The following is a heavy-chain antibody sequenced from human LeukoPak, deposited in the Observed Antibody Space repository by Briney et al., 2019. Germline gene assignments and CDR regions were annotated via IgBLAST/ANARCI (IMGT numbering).Heavy chain of an antibody. CDR2: ISSSSTYI. J-gene: IGHJ5*02. Sequence: PGGSLRLSCAASGFTFNNYTMNWVRQAPGKGLEWVSSISSSSTYIYYADSVKGRFTISRDNAKNSLYLQMNSLRAEDTAVYYCARDQLRFFDWFVNWFDTWGQGALVTVSS. CDR1: GFTFNNYT. CDR3: ARDQLRFFDWFVNWFDT. V-gene: IGHV3-21*01. D-gene: IGHD3-9*01.